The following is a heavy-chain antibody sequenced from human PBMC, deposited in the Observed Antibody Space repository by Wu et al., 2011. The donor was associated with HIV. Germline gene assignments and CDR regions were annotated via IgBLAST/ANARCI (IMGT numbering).Heavy chain of an antibody. V-gene: IGHV1-69*18. D-gene: IGHD2-15*01. J-gene: IGHJ5*02. Sequence: QVQLVQSGAEMKKPGSSVKVSCKASGGTFSSYSITWVRQAPGQGLEWMGRIIPISGTANYAQKFQGRFTITADDSTSTAYMELSSLRSEDTALYYCARATVSRILLPEGEPKTIYTWLDPWGQGTLVTISS. CDR2: IIPISGTA. CDR1: GGTFSSYS. CDR3: ARATVSRILLPEGEPKTIYTWLDP.